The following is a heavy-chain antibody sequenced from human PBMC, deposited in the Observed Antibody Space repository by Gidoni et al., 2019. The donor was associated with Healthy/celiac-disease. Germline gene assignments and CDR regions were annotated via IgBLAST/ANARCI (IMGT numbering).Heavy chain of an antibody. Sequence: QITLKESGPTLVKPTQTLTLTCTFYGFSLSTSGVGVGWIRQPPGKALEWLALIYWNDDKRYSPSLKSRLTITKDTSKNQVVLTMTNMDPVDTATYYCAHIRLVRPSISWLRIYRYWYFDLWGRGTLVTVSS. D-gene: IGHD2-15*01. J-gene: IGHJ2*01. CDR3: AHIRLVRPSISWLRIYRYWYFDL. CDR2: IYWNDDK. CDR1: GFSLSTSGVG. V-gene: IGHV2-5*01.